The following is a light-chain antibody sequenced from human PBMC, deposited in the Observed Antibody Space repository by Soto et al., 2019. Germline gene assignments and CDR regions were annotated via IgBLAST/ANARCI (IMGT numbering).Light chain of an antibody. V-gene: IGLV2-23*02. Sequence: QSALTQPASVSGSPGQSITISCTGTSSDIGSYNFVSWYQHHPGKAPKLLIYEVSRRPSGVSKRFSGSKSGNTASLTISGLQAEDEADYYCFSYTGSRAHVFGSGTKLTVL. CDR3: FSYTGSRAHV. J-gene: IGLJ1*01. CDR2: EVS. CDR1: SSDIGSYNF.